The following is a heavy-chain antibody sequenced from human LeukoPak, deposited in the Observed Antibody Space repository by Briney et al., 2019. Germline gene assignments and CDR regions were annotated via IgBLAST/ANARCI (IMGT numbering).Heavy chain of an antibody. Sequence: PSETLSLTCTVSGVSITSGTYYWTWIRQPAGKGLEWIRRIYSTGRVNYNPSLKSRVTMLLDTSKNHISLKLTSVTAADTAIYFCARASETAMVTLWGQGTLVTVSS. J-gene: IGHJ4*02. CDR3: ARASETAMVTL. CDR1: GVSITSGTYY. V-gene: IGHV4-61*02. CDR2: IYSTGRV. D-gene: IGHD5-18*01.